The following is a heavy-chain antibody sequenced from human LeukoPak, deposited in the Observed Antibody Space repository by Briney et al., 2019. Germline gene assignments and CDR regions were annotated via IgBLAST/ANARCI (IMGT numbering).Heavy chain of an antibody. CDR2: IYYSGGT. CDR1: GGSISRDY. J-gene: IGHJ3*01. V-gene: IGHV4-59*08. Sequence: SETLSLTCTVSGGSISRDYWSWIRQPPGKGLEWIGYIYYSGGTNYNPSLKSRVTISVDTSKQFSLKLSSVTAADTAVYYCARRYYGYAFDVWGQGTMVTVSS. CDR3: ARRYYGYAFDV. D-gene: IGHD3-10*01.